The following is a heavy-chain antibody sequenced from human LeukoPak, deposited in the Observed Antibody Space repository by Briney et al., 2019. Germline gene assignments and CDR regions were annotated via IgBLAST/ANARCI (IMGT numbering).Heavy chain of an antibody. Sequence: ASVKVSCKASGYTFTAYYMHWVRQAPGQGLEWMGIINPGGGSTSYAQKFQGRVIMTRDTSANTVYMELSSLRSEDTAVYYCATEVFDSGGYWGQGTLVTVSS. CDR1: GYTFTAYY. D-gene: IGHD3-10*01. V-gene: IGHV1-46*01. CDR3: ATEVFDSGGY. CDR2: INPGGGST. J-gene: IGHJ4*02.